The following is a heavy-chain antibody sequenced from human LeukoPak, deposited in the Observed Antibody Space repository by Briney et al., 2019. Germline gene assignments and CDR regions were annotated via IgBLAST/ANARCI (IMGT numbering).Heavy chain of an antibody. CDR1: GFTFGDHA. CDR2: IRSKAYGGTT. J-gene: IGHJ4*02. D-gene: IGHD3-3*01. V-gene: IGHV3-49*04. CDR3: ARDSYRFLEWLLSLIKNFDY. Sequence: GRSLRLSCSGSGFTFGDHAMSWVRQAPGKGLEWVGFIRSKAYGGTTEYAASVRGRFSISRDDSKNIAYLQMNSLRAEDTALYHCARDSYRFLEWLLSLIKNFDYWGQGTLVTVSS.